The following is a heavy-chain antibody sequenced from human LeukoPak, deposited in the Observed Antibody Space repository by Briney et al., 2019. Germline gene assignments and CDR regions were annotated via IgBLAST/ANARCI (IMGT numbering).Heavy chain of an antibody. J-gene: IGHJ4*02. V-gene: IGHV4-39*07. CDR3: ARGGYSYAYYFDY. CDR2: IYYSGST. CDR1: GGSISSSSYN. D-gene: IGHD5-18*01. Sequence: PSETLSLTCTVSGGSISSSSYNWGWIRQPPGKGLEWIGSIYYSGSTYYNASLKSRVTISVDTSKNQFSLKLSSVTAADTAVYYCARGGYSYAYYFDYWGQGTLVTVSS.